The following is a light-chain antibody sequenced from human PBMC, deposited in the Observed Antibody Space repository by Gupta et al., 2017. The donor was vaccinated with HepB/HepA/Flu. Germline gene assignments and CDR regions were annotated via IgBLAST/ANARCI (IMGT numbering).Light chain of an antibody. CDR2: DVS. CDR3: QQRSNWFIT. V-gene: IGKV3-11*01. CDR1: QTMSDY. Sequence: IVLTQFPATLSLSPGERATLSCRASQTMSDYLVWYQQKPGQAPRLIMYDVSKRATGIPARFSGGGSGADFTLTISSLEPEDFGLYFCQQRSNWFITFGQGTRLEI. J-gene: IGKJ5*01.